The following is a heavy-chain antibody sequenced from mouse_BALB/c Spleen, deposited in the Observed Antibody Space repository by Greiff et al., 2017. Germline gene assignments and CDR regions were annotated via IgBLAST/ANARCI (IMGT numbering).Heavy chain of an antibody. V-gene: IGHV5-4*02. Sequence: DVKLVESGGGLVKPGGSLKLSCAASGFTFSDYYMYWVRQTPEKRLEWVATISDGGSYTYYPDSVKGRFTISRDNAKNTLYLQMSSLKSEDTAMYYCARHRYDAMDYWGQGTSVTVSA. CDR2: ISDGGSYT. CDR1: GFTFSDYY. D-gene: IGHD2-14*01. CDR3: ARHRYDAMDY. J-gene: IGHJ4*01.